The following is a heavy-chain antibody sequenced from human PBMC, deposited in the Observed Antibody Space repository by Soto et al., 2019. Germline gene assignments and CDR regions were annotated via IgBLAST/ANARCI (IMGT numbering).Heavy chain of an antibody. CDR2: ISAYNGNT. CDR1: GYTFTSYG. V-gene: IGHV1-18*01. CDR3: ARDPHYYGSGSYPLNHGSPSDY. J-gene: IGHJ4*02. Sequence: ASVKVSCKASGYTFTSYGISWVRQAPGQGLEWMGWISAYNGNTNYAQKLQGRVTMTTDTSTSTAYMELRSLRSDDTAVYYCARDPHYYGSGSYPLNHGSPSDYWGQGTLVTVSS. D-gene: IGHD3-10*01.